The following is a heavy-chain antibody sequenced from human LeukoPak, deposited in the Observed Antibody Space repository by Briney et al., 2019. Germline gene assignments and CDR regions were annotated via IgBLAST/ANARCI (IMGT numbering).Heavy chain of an antibody. CDR1: GFTFGSYA. CDR3: AKDVSYYYDSSDY. CDR2: ITGSGGGT. J-gene: IGHJ4*02. V-gene: IGHV3-23*01. Sequence: PGGSLRLSCAASGFTFGSYAMTWVRQAPGKGLEWVSGITGSGGGTYYADSVKGRFTISRDNSKNTLYLQMNSLRAEDTAVYYCAKDVSYYYDSSDYWGQGTLVTVSS. D-gene: IGHD3-22*01.